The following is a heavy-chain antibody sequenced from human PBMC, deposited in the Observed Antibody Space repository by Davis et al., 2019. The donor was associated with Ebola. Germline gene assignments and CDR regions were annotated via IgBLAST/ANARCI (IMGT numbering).Heavy chain of an antibody. J-gene: IGHJ3*02. D-gene: IGHD1-26*01. CDR3: TKDTSNIWFDI. CDR1: GFIFRNYV. Sequence: GESLKISCETSGFIFRNYVMSWVRQAPGKGLEWVSTLGTSADAYHADSVKGRFTISRDNSKNTLYLQMNGLRVEDTAIYYCTKDTSNIWFDIWGQGTMVTVSS. V-gene: IGHV3-23*01. CDR2: LGTSADA.